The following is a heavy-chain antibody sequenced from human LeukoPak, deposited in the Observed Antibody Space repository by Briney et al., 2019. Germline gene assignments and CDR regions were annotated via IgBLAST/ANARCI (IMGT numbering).Heavy chain of an antibody. V-gene: IGHV1-8*01. Sequence: ASVKVSCKASGYTFTSYDINWVRQATGQGLEWMGWMNPNSGNTGYAQKFQGRVTMTRNTSISTAYMELSSLRSEDTAVYYCARPPITMIVLVIETFDYWGQGTLVTVSS. D-gene: IGHD3-22*01. CDR2: MNPNSGNT. CDR3: ARPPITMIVLVIETFDY. J-gene: IGHJ4*02. CDR1: GYTFTSYD.